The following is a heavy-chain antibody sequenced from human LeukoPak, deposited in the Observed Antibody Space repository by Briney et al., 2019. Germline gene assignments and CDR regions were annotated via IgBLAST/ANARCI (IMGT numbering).Heavy chain of an antibody. CDR1: GFTFSSYA. CDR3: AKGLGKATVTPLGY. J-gene: IGHJ4*02. CDR2: ISVNGGTT. Sequence: GGSLRLSCAASGFTFSSYAMTWVRQAPGKGLEWVSSISVNGGTTYYADSVKGRFTISRDSSKNTLYLQMDSLRAEDTAVCYCAKGLGKATVTPLGYWGQGTLVTVSS. V-gene: IGHV3-23*01. D-gene: IGHD4-11*01.